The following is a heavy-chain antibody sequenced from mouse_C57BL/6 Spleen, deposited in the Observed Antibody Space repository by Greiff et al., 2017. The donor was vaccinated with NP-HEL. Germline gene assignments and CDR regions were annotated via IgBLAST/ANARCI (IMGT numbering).Heavy chain of an antibody. CDR1: GYTFTDYY. CDR2: IYPGSGNT. V-gene: IGHV1-76*01. D-gene: IGHD2-5*01. J-gene: IGHJ2*01. Sequence: VQLQQSGAELVRPGASVKLSCKASGYTFTDYYINWVKQRPGQGLEWIARIYPGSGNTYYNEKFKGKATLTAEKSSSTAYMQLSSLTSEDSAVYFCAREEDYSNYVSYFDYWGQGTTLTVSS. CDR3: AREEDYSNYVSYFDY.